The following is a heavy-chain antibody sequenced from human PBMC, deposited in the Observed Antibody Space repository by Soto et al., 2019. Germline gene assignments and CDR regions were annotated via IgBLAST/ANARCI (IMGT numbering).Heavy chain of an antibody. CDR1: GYSFNTYW. Sequence: PGESLKISCKGSGYSFNTYWISWVRQMPGKGLEWMGRIDPSDSYTNYSPSFQGHVTISADKSISTAYLQWSSVKASDTARYYRASGGIGRSYSGQGTLVTVSS. CDR3: ASGGIGRSY. J-gene: IGHJ4*02. CDR2: IDPSDSYT. V-gene: IGHV5-10-1*01.